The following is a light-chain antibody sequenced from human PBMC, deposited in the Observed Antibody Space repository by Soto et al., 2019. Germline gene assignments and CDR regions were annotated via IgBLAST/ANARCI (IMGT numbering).Light chain of an antibody. CDR1: QGIRTA. Sequence: AIQLTQSPSSLSASEGDRVSITCRASQGIRTALAWYQQKPGKPPNLLIYDASTLESGVPSRFSGGGSGTGFTLTISNLQPEDSAIYYCQQFNNYPAITFGQGTRLEIK. V-gene: IGKV1D-13*01. CDR2: DAS. J-gene: IGKJ5*01. CDR3: QQFNNYPAIT.